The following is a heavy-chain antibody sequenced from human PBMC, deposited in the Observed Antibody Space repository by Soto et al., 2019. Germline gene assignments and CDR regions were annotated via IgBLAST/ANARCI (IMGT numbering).Heavy chain of an antibody. V-gene: IGHV4-39*01. Sequence: QLQESGPGLVKPSETLSLTCTVSGGSFTSTNYFWGWIRQPPGKVLEWIGYMYYNGNTFYSPSLKSRVTMSVDTSKRQFSLDLSSVTAADTAMYYCASLQIYDSRAAPTPIFHPWGLGAMVTVSS. J-gene: IGHJ1*01. CDR2: MYYNGNT. D-gene: IGHD3-22*01. CDR1: GGSFTSTNYF. CDR3: ASLQIYDSRAAPTPIFHP.